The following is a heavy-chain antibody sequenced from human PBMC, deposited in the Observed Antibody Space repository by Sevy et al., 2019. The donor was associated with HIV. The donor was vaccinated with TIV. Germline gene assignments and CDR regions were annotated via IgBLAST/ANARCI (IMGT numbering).Heavy chain of an antibody. CDR2: FDPEDGET. CDR3: AATKDYYENSGSPFDY. D-gene: IGHD3-22*01. Sequence: ASVKVSCKVYGHTLNRLGMHWVRQAPGKGLEWMGSFDPEDGETFQVQKFQGRVTMTDDTSTDTAYMELSSLRSEDTAVYYCAATKDYYENSGSPFDYWGQGTLVTVSS. V-gene: IGHV1-24*01. J-gene: IGHJ4*02. CDR1: GHTLNRLG.